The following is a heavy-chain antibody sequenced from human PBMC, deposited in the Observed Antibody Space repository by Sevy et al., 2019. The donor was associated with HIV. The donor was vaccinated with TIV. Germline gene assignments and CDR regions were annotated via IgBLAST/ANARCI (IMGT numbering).Heavy chain of an antibody. CDR2: IYTGGST. Sequence: GGSLRLSCAASGFTVSSNYMTWVRQAPGKGLEWVSVIYTGGSTHYAESVKGRFTISRDNSKNTVYLRMNSLRAEDTAVYYCARGSTYYYDDSGYSTRGDAFDIWGQGTMVTVSS. V-gene: IGHV3-53*01. CDR3: ARGSTYYYDDSGYSTRGDAFDI. J-gene: IGHJ3*02. D-gene: IGHD3-22*01. CDR1: GFTVSSNY.